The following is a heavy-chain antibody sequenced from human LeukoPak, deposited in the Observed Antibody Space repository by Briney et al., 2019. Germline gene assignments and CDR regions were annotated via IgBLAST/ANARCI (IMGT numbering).Heavy chain of an antibody. CDR1: GFTFSSYA. CDR2: IRSKAYGGTT. D-gene: IGHD3-16*01. V-gene: IGHV3-49*04. CDR3: TREGAYYDYAAPVDY. Sequence: GGSLRLSCAASGFTFSSYAMSWVRQAPGKGLEWVGFIRSKAYGGTTEYAASVKGRFTISRDDSKSIAYLQMNSLKTEDTAVYYCTREGAYYDYAAPVDYWGQGTLVTVSS. J-gene: IGHJ4*02.